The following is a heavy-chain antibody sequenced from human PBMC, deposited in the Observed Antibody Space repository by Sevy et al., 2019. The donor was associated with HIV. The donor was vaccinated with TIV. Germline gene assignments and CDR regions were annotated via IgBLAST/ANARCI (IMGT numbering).Heavy chain of an antibody. CDR3: TTDKPIVVVTASPPFDY. CDR2: IKSKTDGGTT. Sequence: GGSLRLSCAASGLTFSNAWMSWVRQAPGKGLEWVGRIKSKTDGGTTDYAAPVKGRFTISRDDSKNTQYLQMNSLKTEDTAVYYCTTDKPIVVVTASPPFDYWGQGTLVTVSS. CDR1: GLTFSNAW. V-gene: IGHV3-15*01. J-gene: IGHJ4*02. D-gene: IGHD2-21*02.